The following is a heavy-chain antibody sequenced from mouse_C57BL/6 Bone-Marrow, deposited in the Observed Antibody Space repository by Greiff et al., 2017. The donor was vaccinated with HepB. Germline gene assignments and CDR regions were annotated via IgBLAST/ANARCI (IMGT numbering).Heavy chain of an antibody. CDR2: IRNKANGYTT. Sequence: EVKLVESGGGLVQPGGSLSLSCAASGFTFTDYYMSWVRQPPGKALEWLGFIRNKANGYTTEYSASVKGRFTISRDNSQSILYLQMNALRAEDSATYYCARAMVTTAMDYWGQGTSVTVSS. CDR1: GFTFTDYY. V-gene: IGHV7-3*01. J-gene: IGHJ4*01. CDR3: ARAMVTTAMDY. D-gene: IGHD2-2*01.